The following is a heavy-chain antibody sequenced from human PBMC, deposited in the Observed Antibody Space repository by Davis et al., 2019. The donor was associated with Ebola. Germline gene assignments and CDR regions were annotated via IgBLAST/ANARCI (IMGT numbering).Heavy chain of an antibody. CDR3: ARDRGDSSGYYYFDY. V-gene: IGHV3-30*04. D-gene: IGHD3-22*01. Sequence: GGSLRLSCAASGFTFSSYAMHWVRQAPGKGLEWVAVISYDGSNKYYADSVKGRFTISRDNSKNTLYLQMNSLRAEDTAVYYCARDRGDSSGYYYFDYWGQGTLVTVSS. CDR2: ISYDGSNK. CDR1: GFTFSSYA. J-gene: IGHJ4*02.